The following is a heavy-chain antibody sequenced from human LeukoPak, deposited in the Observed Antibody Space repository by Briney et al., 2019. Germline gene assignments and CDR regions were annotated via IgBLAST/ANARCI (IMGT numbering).Heavy chain of an antibody. D-gene: IGHD3-10*01. CDR3: ARGEVGGVINY. Sequence: SETLSLTCTVSGYSISSGYYWGWIRQPPGRGLEWIGSIYHSGSTYYNPSLKSRVTISVDTSKNQFSLKLSSVTAADTAVYYCARGEVGGVINYWGQGTLVTVSS. J-gene: IGHJ4*02. CDR2: IYHSGST. V-gene: IGHV4-38-2*02. CDR1: GYSISSGYY.